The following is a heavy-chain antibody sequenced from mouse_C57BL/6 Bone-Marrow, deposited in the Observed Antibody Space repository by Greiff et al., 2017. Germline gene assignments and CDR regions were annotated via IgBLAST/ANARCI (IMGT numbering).Heavy chain of an antibody. D-gene: IGHD6-1*01. Sequence: VQLQQPGAELVKPGASVKLSCKASGYTFTSYWMHWVKQRPGQGLEWIGMIHPNGGSTNYNEKFKSKATLTVDKSSSTAYMQLSSLTSEDSAVYYCARSANGRERYFDYWGQGTTLTVSS. CDR3: ARSANGRERYFDY. J-gene: IGHJ2*01. CDR2: IHPNGGST. V-gene: IGHV1-64*01. CDR1: GYTFTSYW.